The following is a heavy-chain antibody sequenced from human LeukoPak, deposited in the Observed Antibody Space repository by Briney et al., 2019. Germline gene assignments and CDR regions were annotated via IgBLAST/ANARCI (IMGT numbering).Heavy chain of an antibody. CDR1: GVSISNNYFY. Sequence: PSETLSLTCSVSGVSISNNYFYWAWIRQPPGKGLELIGHVHHTGSTFHNSSLKSRVTISADTSQNQFSLSLTSVTAADTAVYYCARDGYYGSGSPRRMDVWGQGTTVTVSS. J-gene: IGHJ6*02. D-gene: IGHD3-10*01. CDR3: ARDGYYGSGSPRRMDV. CDR2: VHHTGST. V-gene: IGHV4-39*02.